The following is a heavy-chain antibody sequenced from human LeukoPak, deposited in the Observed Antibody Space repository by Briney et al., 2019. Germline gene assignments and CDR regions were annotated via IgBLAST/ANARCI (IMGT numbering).Heavy chain of an antibody. D-gene: IGHD5-24*01. Sequence: GSSVKVSCKASGGTFTSYAISWVRQAPGQGLEWMGGIIPIFGTANYAQKFQGRVTITTDESTSTAYMELSSLRSEDTAVYYCARASSKEMATIGFDYWGQGPLVTVSS. V-gene: IGHV1-69*05. CDR2: IIPIFGTA. J-gene: IGHJ4*02. CDR3: ARASSKEMATIGFDY. CDR1: GGTFTSYA.